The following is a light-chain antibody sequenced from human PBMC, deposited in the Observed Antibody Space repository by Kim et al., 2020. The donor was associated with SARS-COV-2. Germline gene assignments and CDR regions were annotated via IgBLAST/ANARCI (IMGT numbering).Light chain of an antibody. CDR3: QQYKIYPYT. V-gene: IGKV1-16*02. Sequence: SASVGDRVTITGRASQGIINYLAWFQQKPGKAPKSLIYAASILQSGVPSKFSGSGSGTDFTLTINSLQPEDFATYYCQQYKIYPYTFGQGTKLEI. CDR2: AAS. J-gene: IGKJ2*01. CDR1: QGIINY.